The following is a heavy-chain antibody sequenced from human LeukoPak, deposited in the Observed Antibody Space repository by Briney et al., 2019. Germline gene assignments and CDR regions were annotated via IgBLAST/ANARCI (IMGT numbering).Heavy chain of an antibody. CDR2: IYYSGST. J-gene: IGHJ4*02. Sequence: SETLSLTCTVSGGSISSSSYSWGWIRQPPGKGLEWIGNIYYSGSTFYNPSLKSRVTISLGTSKHQFSLKLTSVTAADTAVYYCAREWDTSSFDPRASGDYWGQGTPVTVSS. D-gene: IGHD3-10*01. CDR1: GGSISSSSYS. V-gene: IGHV4-39*07. CDR3: AREWDTSSFDPRASGDY.